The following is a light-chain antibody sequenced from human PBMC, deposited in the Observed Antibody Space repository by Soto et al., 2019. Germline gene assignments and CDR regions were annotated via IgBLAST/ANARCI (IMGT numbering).Light chain of an antibody. V-gene: IGLV1-44*01. CDR1: TSNIESHS. J-gene: IGLJ1*01. Sequence: QSVLTQPPSASGTPGQRIIISCSGSTSNIESHSVNWYQQVPGTAPKLLIITNNQRPSGVPDRFSGSKSGASASLAISGLQSKDEATYYCATWHDSRKGVFGTGTKVTVL. CDR3: ATWHDSRKGV. CDR2: TNN.